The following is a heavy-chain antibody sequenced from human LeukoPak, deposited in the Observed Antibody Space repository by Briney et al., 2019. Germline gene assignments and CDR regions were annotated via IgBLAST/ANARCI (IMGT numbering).Heavy chain of an antibody. CDR3: AKDFPRLGELSLYGAFDI. J-gene: IGHJ3*02. CDR1: GLTFSSYA. V-gene: IGHV3-23*01. Sequence: GGSLRLSCAASGLTFSSYAMSWVRQAPGKGLEWVSAISGSGGSTYYADSVKGRFTISRDNSNITLYLQMNSLRAEDPAVYYVAKDFPRLGELSLYGAFDIWGQGTMVTVSS. D-gene: IGHD3-16*02. CDR2: ISGSGGST.